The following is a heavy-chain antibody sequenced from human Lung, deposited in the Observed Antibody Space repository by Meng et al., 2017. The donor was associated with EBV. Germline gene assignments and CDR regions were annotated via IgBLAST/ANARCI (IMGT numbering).Heavy chain of an antibody. J-gene: IGHJ4*02. V-gene: IGHV4-31*11. D-gene: IGHD4-11*01. CDR1: GGSISSGGYY. Sequence: QVQLHGWGPVLVKPSQTLSLTFAVSGGSISSGGYYWSWIRQHPGKGLEWIGYIYYSGSTYYNPSLKSRVTISVDTSKNQFSLKLSSVTAADTAVYYCAATVNDGYFDYWGQGTLVTVSS. CDR2: IYYSGST. CDR3: AATVNDGYFDY.